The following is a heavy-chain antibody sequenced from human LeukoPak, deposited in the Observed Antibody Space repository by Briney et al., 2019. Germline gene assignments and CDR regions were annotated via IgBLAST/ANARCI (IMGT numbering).Heavy chain of an antibody. J-gene: IGHJ4*02. V-gene: IGHV4-59*02. CDR2: IYSNGST. Sequence: SETLSLTCSVSGGSVMSYYWSWIRQPPGKGLEWLGYIYSNGSTNFHPSLKSRLTISVDTSKNQISLKLPSVTVADTAVYYCARSGGGYTATILGYFFDYWGQGALVTVSS. CDR1: GGSVMSYY. CDR3: ARSGGGYTATILGYFFDY. D-gene: IGHD5-18*01.